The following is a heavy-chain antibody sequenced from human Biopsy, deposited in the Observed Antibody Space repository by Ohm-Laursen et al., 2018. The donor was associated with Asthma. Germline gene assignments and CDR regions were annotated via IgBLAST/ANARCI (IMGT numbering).Heavy chain of an antibody. CDR1: GFTFSSYG. CDR2: ISYDGSNK. CDR3: ASQSSGPDFWSGYYYFDY. J-gene: IGHJ4*02. V-gene: IGHV3-30*03. Sequence: SLRLSCAASGFTFSSYGMHWVRQAPGKGLEWVAVISYDGSNKYYADSVKGRFTISRDNSKNTLYLQMNSLRAEDTAVYYCASQSSGPDFWSGYYYFDYWGQGTQVTVSS. D-gene: IGHD3-3*01.